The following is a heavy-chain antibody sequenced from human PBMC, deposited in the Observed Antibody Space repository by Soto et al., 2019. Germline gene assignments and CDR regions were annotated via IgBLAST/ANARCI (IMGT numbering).Heavy chain of an antibody. D-gene: IGHD2-21*01. Sequence: XDSLKVSCQCSGYSFSSYWISLVLQMPGKGLEWMGRIDPSDSYTNYSPSFQGHVTFSADKSISTASLQWSSLKASDTAMYYCARNGDADYYHYGMDVWGQGTTVTVSS. CDR2: IDPSDSYT. CDR3: ARNGDADYYHYGMDV. V-gene: IGHV5-10-1*01. J-gene: IGHJ6*02. CDR1: GYSFSSYW.